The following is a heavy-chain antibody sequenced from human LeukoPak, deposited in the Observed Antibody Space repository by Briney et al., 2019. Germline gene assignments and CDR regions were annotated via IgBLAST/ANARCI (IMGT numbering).Heavy chain of an antibody. D-gene: IGHD3-3*01. CDR3: AKVSPINPSGYLDY. CDR2: IRFDATIK. V-gene: IGHV3-30*02. CDR1: GFTFSSYG. Sequence: GGSLRLSCVASGFTFSSYGMHWLRQAPGKGLDWVAFIRFDATIKDYADSVKGRFTISRDNSKNTLYLQMNSLRAEDTAIYYCAKVSPINPSGYLDYWGQGTLVTVSS. J-gene: IGHJ4*02.